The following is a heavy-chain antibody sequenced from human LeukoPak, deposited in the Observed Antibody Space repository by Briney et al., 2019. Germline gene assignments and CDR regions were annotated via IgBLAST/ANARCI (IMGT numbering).Heavy chain of an antibody. D-gene: IGHD2-2*01. V-gene: IGHV1-8*03. J-gene: IGHJ4*02. CDR1: GYTFTSYD. CDR3: ARARGRRYCSSTSCFYFDY. CDR2: MNPNSGNT. Sequence: ASVKVSCKASGYTFTSYDINWVRQATGQGLEWMGWMNPNSGNTGYAQKFQGRVTITRNTSISTVYMELSSLRSEDTAVYYCARARGRRYCSSTSCFYFDYWGQGTLVTVSS.